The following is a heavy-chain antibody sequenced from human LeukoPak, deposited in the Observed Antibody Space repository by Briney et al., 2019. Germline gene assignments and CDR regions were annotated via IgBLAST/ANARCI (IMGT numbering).Heavy chain of an antibody. CDR3: ARHPYDFWSGLSLNLNWFDP. Sequence: PSETLSLTCTVSGGSISSYYWSWIRQPPGKGLEWIGYIYYSGSTNYNPSLKSRVTISVDTSKNQFSLKLSSVTAADTAVYYCARHPYDFWSGLSLNLNWFDPWGQGTLVTVSS. V-gene: IGHV4-59*08. D-gene: IGHD3-3*01. CDR2: IYYSGST. CDR1: GGSISSYY. J-gene: IGHJ5*02.